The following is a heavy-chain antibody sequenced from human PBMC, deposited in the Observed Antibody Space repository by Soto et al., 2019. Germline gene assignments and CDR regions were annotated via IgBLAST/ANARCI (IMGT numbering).Heavy chain of an antibody. J-gene: IGHJ6*02. CDR3: AKDLLAPYYYYGMDV. CDR2: ISYDGSNK. Sequence: LSLSYAASGCNFSSYGMHWIRPTPGKGLEWVAVISYDGSNKYYADPVKGRFTISRDNSKNTLYLQMNSLRAEDTAVYYCAKDLLAPYYYYGMDVWGQGTTVTVSS. CDR1: GCNFSSYG. V-gene: IGHV3-30*18.